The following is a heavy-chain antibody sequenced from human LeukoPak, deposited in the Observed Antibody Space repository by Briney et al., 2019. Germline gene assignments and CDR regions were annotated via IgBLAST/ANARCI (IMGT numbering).Heavy chain of an antibody. CDR1: GYTFNTYG. J-gene: IGHJ5*02. CDR3: ARIACSSSSCTYSGRRRVRGGSLDP. D-gene: IGHD2-2*01. CDR2: ISSYNGNT. V-gene: IGHV1-18*01. Sequence: ASVTVSCKASGYTFNTYGITWVRQAPGHGLEWMGWISSYNGNTSYAAKVQGRITMTKDTSASTAHLELRSLRSDDTAVYYCARIACSSSSCTYSGRRRVRGGSLDPWGQGTLVTVSS.